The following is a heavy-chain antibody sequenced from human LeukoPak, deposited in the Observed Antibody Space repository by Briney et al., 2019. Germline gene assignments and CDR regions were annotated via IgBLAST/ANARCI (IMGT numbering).Heavy chain of an antibody. CDR3: ATPAAGPGAEYSLY. Sequence: GGSLRLSCAASGFTFSSMNWVRQAPGQGREGVSSIDFTSRYIYNADTVKGRFTTSRDNAKNSLDLQMNSLKVEDTAVYYCATPAAGPGAEYSLYWGQGTLVIVSS. CDR2: IDFTSRYI. CDR1: GFTFSS. V-gene: IGHV3-21*01. J-gene: IGHJ1*01. D-gene: IGHD6-13*01.